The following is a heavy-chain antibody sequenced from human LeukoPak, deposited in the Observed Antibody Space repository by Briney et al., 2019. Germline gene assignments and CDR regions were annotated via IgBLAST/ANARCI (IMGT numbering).Heavy chain of an antibody. J-gene: IGHJ4*02. CDR2: IYYSGST. D-gene: IGHD3-16*01. Sequence: SETPSLTCTVSGGSLCSISYYLGSLRQPPRNGLEWICTIYYSGSTYYNPSQKRRVTISVDTSKNRSSLKLSSVTAADTAVYYCARLDSIHLITYWGQGTLVTVSS. V-gene: IGHV4-39*01. CDR3: ARLDSIHLITY. CDR1: GGSLCSISYY.